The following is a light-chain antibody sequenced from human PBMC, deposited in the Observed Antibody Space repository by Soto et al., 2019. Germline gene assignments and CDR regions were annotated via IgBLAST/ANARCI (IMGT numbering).Light chain of an antibody. V-gene: IGKV3-20*01. J-gene: IGKJ1*01. Sequence: EIVLTQSPGTLSLSPGERATLSCRASQSVRSNYLAWYQQKPGQAPRLLIYNSSTRATGIPDRFSGSGSGTDFTLTISRLEPEDFALYYCQRYRDLPQTFGQGTQVEIK. CDR1: QSVRSNY. CDR3: QRYRDLPQT. CDR2: NSS.